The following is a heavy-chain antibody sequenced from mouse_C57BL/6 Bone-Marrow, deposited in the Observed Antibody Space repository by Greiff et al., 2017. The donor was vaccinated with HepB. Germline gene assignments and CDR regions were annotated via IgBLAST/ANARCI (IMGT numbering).Heavy chain of an antibody. CDR1: GFNIKNTY. V-gene: IGHV14-3*01. CDR3: ASIYDGFHYAMDY. CDR2: IDPANGNT. Sequence: EVQLQQSVAELVRPGASVKLSCTASGFNIKNTYMHWVKQRPEQGLEWIGRIDPANGNTKYAPKFQGKATITADTSSNTAYLQRSSLTSEDTAIYYGASIYDGFHYAMDYWGQGTSVTVSS. D-gene: IGHD2-3*01. J-gene: IGHJ4*01.